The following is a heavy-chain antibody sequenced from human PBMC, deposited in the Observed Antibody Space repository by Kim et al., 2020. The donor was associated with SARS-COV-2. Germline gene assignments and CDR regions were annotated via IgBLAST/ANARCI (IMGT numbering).Heavy chain of an antibody. V-gene: IGHV1-18*01. D-gene: IGHD1-1*01. CDR1: GYTFTSYG. CDR3: ARGAPLQRGRSYYYGMDV. Sequence: ASVKVSCKASGYTFTSYGISWVRQAPGQGLEWMGWISAYNGNTNYAQKLQGRVTMTTDTSTSTAYMELRSLRSDDTAVYYCARGAPLQRGRSYYYGMDVWGQGTTVTVSS. CDR2: ISAYNGNT. J-gene: IGHJ6*02.